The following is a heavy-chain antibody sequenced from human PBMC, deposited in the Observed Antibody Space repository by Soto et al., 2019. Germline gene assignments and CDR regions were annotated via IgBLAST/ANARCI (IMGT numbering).Heavy chain of an antibody. CDR2: ISGSGGST. CDR3: AKSLQDYDYFWGSYPSYYYGMDV. D-gene: IGHD3-16*02. J-gene: IGHJ6*02. V-gene: IGHV3-23*01. Sequence: GGSLRLSCAASGFTFSSYAMSWVRQAPGKGLEWVSAISGSGGSTYYADSVKGRFTISRDNSKNTLYLQMNSLRAEDTAVYYCAKSLQDYDYFWGSYPSYYYGMDVWGQGTTVTVSS. CDR1: GFTFSSYA.